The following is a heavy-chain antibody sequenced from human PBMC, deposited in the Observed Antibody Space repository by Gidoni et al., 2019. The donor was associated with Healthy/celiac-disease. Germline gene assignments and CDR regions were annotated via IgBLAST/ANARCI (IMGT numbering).Heavy chain of an antibody. D-gene: IGHD2-8*01. CDR1: GGSISSSSYY. V-gene: IGHV4-39*01. CDR3: ARRECCPWYFDY. CDR2: IYYSGST. Sequence: QLQLQESGPGLVKPSETLSLTCTVSGGSISSSSYYWGWIRQPPGKGLEWIGSIYYSGSTYYNPSLKSRVTISVDTSKNQFSLKLSSVTAADTAVYYCARRECCPWYFDYWGQGTLVTVSS. J-gene: IGHJ4*02.